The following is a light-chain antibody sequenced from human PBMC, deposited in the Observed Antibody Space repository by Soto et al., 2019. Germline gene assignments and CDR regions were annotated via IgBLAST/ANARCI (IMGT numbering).Light chain of an antibody. Sequence: EIVLTQSPGTLSLSPGERATLSCRASQSVSNNYLAWYQQKPGQAPRLLIYGASTMATGITDRFSGSGSGTDFTLTISRLEPEDFEAYYCQKYGSSGTFGQGTHVEIK. J-gene: IGKJ1*01. CDR1: QSVSNNY. V-gene: IGKV3-20*01. CDR2: GAS. CDR3: QKYGSSGT.